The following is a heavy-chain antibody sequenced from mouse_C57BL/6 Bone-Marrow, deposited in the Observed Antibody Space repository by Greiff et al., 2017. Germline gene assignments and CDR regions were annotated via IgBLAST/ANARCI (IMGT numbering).Heavy chain of an antibody. J-gene: IGHJ4*01. CDR1: GFNIKDDY. CDR3: TTITTVVAHYAMDY. Sequence: LVESGAELVRPGASVKLSCTASGFNIKDDYMHWVKQRPEQGLEWIGWIDPENGDTEYASKFQGKATITADTSSNTAYLQLSSLTSEDTAVYYCTTITTVVAHYAMDYWGQGTSVTVSS. CDR2: IDPENGDT. V-gene: IGHV14-4*01. D-gene: IGHD1-1*01.